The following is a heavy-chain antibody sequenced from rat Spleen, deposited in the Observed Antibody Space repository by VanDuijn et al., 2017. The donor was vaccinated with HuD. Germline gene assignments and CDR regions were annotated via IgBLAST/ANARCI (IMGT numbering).Heavy chain of an antibody. D-gene: IGHD1-9*01. J-gene: IGHJ2*01. CDR1: GFTFSDYG. Sequence: EVQLVESGGGLVQPGRSLKLSCAASGFTFSDYGMAWVRQAPTKGLEWVASISSGGGDTYYPESVKDRFTISRDNAKSTLYLQMDSLRSEDTASYYCARRHYGYTDYFDYWGQGVMVTVSS. CDR2: ISSGGGDT. V-gene: IGHV5-29*01. CDR3: ARRHYGYTDYFDY.